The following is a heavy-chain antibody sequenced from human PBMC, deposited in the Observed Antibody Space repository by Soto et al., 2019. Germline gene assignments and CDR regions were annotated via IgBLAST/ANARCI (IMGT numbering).Heavy chain of an antibody. D-gene: IGHD6-19*01. CDR2: IKQDGSEK. V-gene: IGHV3-7*01. CDR1: GFTFSSYW. J-gene: IGHJ6*02. CDR3: ARDIRVYSSGWYSYYYGMDV. Sequence: GGSLRLSCAASGFTFSSYWMSWVRQAPGKGLEWVANIKQDGSEKYYVDSVKGRFTISRDNAKNSLYLQMNSLRAEDTAVYYCARDIRVYSSGWYSYYYGMDVWGQGTMVTVSS.